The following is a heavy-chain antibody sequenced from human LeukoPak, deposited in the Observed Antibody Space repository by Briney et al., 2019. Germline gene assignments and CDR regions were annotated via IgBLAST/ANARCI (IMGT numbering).Heavy chain of an antibody. Sequence: AGGSLRLSCAASGFTFSSYGIHWVRQAPGKGLEWVSVISYDGSTVYYADSVKGRFTISRDNSKDTVYLQMISLRTEDTAVYYCARADGSVAGPPSGHWGQGTLVTVSS. D-gene: IGHD6-19*01. CDR2: ISYDGSTV. CDR3: ARADGSVAGPPSGH. CDR1: GFTFSSYG. J-gene: IGHJ4*02. V-gene: IGHV3-30*03.